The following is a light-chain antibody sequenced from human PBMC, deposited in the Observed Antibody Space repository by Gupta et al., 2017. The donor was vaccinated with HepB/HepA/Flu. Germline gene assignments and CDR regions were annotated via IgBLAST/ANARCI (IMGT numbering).Light chain of an antibody. CDR1: SSDVGSYNF. CDR2: EVN. V-gene: IGLV2-23*02. Sequence: QSALTQPASVSGSPGQSIPISCPGTSSDVGSYNFVSWYQQFPGKAPKLIIYEVNERPSGVSNRFSGSKSGNTASLTISGLQAEDEADYYCCSYAGSSTFVVFGGGTKLTVL. J-gene: IGLJ2*01. CDR3: CSYAGSSTFVV.